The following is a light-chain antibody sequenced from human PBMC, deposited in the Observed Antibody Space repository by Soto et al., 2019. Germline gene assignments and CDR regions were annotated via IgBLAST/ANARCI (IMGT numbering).Light chain of an antibody. J-gene: IGLJ2*01. CDR2: GNS. CDR1: TSNIGASYD. V-gene: IGLV1-40*01. Sequence: QSVLTQPPSVSGAPGQRVTISCTGSTSNIGASYDVHWYQQFPGTAPKLLIYGNSNRPSGVPDRFSGSKSGTSASLAITGLQAEDEAEYFCQSYDSSLSGSGVFGGGTKVTVL. CDR3: QSYDSSLSGSGV.